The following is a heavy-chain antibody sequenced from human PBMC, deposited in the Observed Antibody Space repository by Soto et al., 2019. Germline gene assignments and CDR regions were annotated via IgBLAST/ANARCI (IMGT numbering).Heavy chain of an antibody. CDR1: GGTFSSNA. D-gene: IGHD2-15*01. CDR2: TIPIFGTA. J-gene: IGHJ4*02. Sequence: QVQLVQSGAEVKKPGSSVKVSCKASGGTFSSNAISWVRQAPGQGLEWMGGTIPIFGTANYAQKFQGRVTITADESTSTAYMELSSLRSEDTAVYYCARSPSCSGGSCYPFYVDYWGQGTLVTVSS. CDR3: ARSPSCSGGSCYPFYVDY. V-gene: IGHV1-69*12.